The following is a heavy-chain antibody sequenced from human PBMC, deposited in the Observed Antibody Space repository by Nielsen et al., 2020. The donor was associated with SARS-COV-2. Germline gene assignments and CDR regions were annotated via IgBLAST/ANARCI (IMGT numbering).Heavy chain of an antibody. CDR3: AGALSYYGMDV. J-gene: IGHJ6*02. CDR1: GFTFSSYW. D-gene: IGHD3-10*01. V-gene: IGHV3-7*01. Sequence: GESLKISCAASGFTFSSYWMSWVRQAPGKGLEWVANIKQDGSEKYYVDSVKGRFTISRDNSKNTLYLQMNSLRAEDTAVYYCAGALSYYGMDVWGQGTTVTVSS. CDR2: IKQDGSEK.